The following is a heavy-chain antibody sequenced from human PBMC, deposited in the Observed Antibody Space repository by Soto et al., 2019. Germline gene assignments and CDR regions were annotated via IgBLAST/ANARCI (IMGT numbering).Heavy chain of an antibody. Sequence: GGSLRLSCAASGFTFSSYAMSWVRQAPGKGLEWVSAISGSGGSTYYADSVKGRFTISRDNSKNTLYLQMNSLRAEDTAVYYCAKAPYSSGWFNEGYWGHGTLVTVSS. J-gene: IGHJ4*01. CDR1: GFTFSSYA. V-gene: IGHV3-23*01. CDR2: ISGSGGST. D-gene: IGHD6-19*01. CDR3: AKAPYSSGWFNEGY.